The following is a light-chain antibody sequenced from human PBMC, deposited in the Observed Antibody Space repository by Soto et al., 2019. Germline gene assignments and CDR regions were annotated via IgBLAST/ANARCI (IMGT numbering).Light chain of an antibody. V-gene: IGLV2-14*01. Sequence: QSALTQPASVSGSPGQSITISCTGTSSDAGGYNYVSWYQQHPGKAPKLMIYDVSNRPSGVSNRFSGSKSGNTASLTISGLQAEDEADYYCSSYTSSSTNVVFGGGTKVTVL. CDR1: SSDAGGYNY. CDR3: SSYTSSSTNVV. J-gene: IGLJ2*01. CDR2: DVS.